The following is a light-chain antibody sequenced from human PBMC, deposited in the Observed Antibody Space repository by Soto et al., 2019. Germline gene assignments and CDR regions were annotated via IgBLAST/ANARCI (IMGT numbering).Light chain of an antibody. Sequence: DIQMTQSPSTLSASVGDRVTITCRASLNISTWLAWYQQKPGKAPKFLIYDASSLESGVPSRFSGSGSGAEFTLTISSLQPGDFAIYYCQQYSNYSPYTFGQGTRLEIK. CDR1: LNISTW. J-gene: IGKJ2*01. V-gene: IGKV1-5*01. CDR2: DAS. CDR3: QQYSNYSPYT.